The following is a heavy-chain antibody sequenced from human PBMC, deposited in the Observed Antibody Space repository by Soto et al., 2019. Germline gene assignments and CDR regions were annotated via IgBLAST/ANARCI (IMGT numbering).Heavy chain of an antibody. CDR1: GFTFSSYA. CDR2: ISAGGGTT. Sequence: EVQLLESGGGLVQPGGSLRLSCAASGFTFSSYAMSWVRHAPGKGLQWVSGISAGGGTTYYADSVKGRFTISRDHSKNTLSLQMNSLGVDDTAVYYCAKHPTGDYVGGFEFWGQGTMVTVSS. CDR3: AKHPTGDYVGGFEF. D-gene: IGHD4-17*01. J-gene: IGHJ3*01. V-gene: IGHV3-23*01.